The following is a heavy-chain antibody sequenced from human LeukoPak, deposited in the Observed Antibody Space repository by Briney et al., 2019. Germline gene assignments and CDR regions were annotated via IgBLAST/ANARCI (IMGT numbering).Heavy chain of an antibody. CDR3: GSGSYAVTR. V-gene: IGHV4-34*01. Sequence: SETLSLTCAVYGGSFSGYYWSWIRQPPGKGLEWIGEINHTGSTNYNPSFKSRVTISGDTSKNQFSLKLGSVTAADTAVYYCGSGSYAVTRWGQGTLVTVSS. D-gene: IGHD3-16*01. CDR2: INHTGST. J-gene: IGHJ4*02. CDR1: GGSFSGYY.